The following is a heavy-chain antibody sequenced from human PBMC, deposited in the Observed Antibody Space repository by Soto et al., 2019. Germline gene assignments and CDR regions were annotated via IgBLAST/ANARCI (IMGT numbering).Heavy chain of an antibody. CDR1: GYTFTSYG. D-gene: IGHD6-13*01. CDR2: ISASNGNT. J-gene: IGHJ6*04. Sequence: QVQLVQSGAEVKKPGASVKVSCKASGYTFTSYGISWVRQAPGQGLEWMGWISASNGNTNYAQKLQGRVTMTTDTPTSTAYMELRSLRADDTAVYYCAAAIAADPDPFCGMDVCGKGIPVIVSS. V-gene: IGHV1-18*04. CDR3: AAAIAADPDPFCGMDV.